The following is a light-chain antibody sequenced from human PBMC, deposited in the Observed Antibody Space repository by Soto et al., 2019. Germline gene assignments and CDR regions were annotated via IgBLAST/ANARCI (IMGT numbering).Light chain of an antibody. CDR1: SSDVGGYNY. Sequence: QSALTQPPSASGSPGQSVTISCTGTSSDVGGYNYVSWYQQHSGKAPKLIIYEVSKRPSGVPDRFSGFKSGNTASLTVSGLQAEDEADYYCSSYAGSNNLVFGGGTKLTV. V-gene: IGLV2-8*01. CDR2: EVS. CDR3: SSYAGSNNLV. J-gene: IGLJ2*01.